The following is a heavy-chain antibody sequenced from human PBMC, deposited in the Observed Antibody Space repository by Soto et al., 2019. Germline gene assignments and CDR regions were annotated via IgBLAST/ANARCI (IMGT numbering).Heavy chain of an antibody. CDR2: IYQSGTT. CDR1: GGSITSGDYY. CDR3: ARPDHFYNYGLDV. J-gene: IGHJ6*02. V-gene: IGHV4-30-4*01. Sequence: SETLSLTCTVSGGSITSGDYYWSWIRQHPGKGLEWIGNIYQSGTTYYNPPLKSRVTISQDTSKNQFSLKLSSVTAADTAVYYCARPDHFYNYGLDVWGQGSTVT.